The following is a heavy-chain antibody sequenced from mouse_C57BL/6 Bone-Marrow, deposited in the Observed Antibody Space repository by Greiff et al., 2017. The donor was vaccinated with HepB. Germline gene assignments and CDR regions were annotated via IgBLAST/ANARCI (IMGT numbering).Heavy chain of an antibody. V-gene: IGHV5-4*01. D-gene: IGHD2-4*01. Sequence: EVKLQESGGGLVKPGGSLKLSCAASGFTFSSYAMSWVRQTPEKRLEWVATISDGGSYTYYPDNVKGRFTISRDNAKNNLYLQMSHLKSEDTAMYYCARDRSDYDGYYAMDYWGQGTSVTVSS. CDR2: ISDGGSYT. CDR1: GFTFSSYA. CDR3: ARDRSDYDGYYAMDY. J-gene: IGHJ4*01.